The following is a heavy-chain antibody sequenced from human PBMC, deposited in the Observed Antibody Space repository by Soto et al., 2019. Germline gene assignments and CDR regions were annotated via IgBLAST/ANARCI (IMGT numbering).Heavy chain of an antibody. J-gene: IGHJ5*02. CDR1: GYSFTSYW. D-gene: IGHD6-19*01. CDR2: IYPGDSDT. CDR3: ARLQAGPPEWIAVAGTWWFDP. Sequence: GESLKISCKGSGYSFTSYWIGWVRQMPGKGLEWMGIIYPGDSDTRYSPSFQGQVTIADVKSISTAYLQWSSLKASDTDMYYCARLQAGPPEWIAVAGTWWFDPWGQGTLVTVSS. V-gene: IGHV5-51*01.